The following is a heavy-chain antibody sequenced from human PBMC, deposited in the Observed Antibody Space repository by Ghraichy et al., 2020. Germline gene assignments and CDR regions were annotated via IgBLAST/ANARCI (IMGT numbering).Heavy chain of an antibody. V-gene: IGHV3-23*01. Sequence: GESLNISCAASGFTFSSYAMSWVRQAPGKGLEWVSAISGSGGTTYYADSVKGRFTISRDNSKNTLFLQMNSLRAEDTAVYYCAKRVGYCSGGACYSTRPDFDYWGQGTLVTVSS. CDR2: ISGSGGTT. J-gene: IGHJ4*02. CDR3: AKRVGYCSGGACYSTRPDFDY. D-gene: IGHD2-15*01. CDR1: GFTFSSYA.